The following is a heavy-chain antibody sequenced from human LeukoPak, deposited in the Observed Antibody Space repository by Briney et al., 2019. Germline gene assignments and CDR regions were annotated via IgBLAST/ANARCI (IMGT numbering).Heavy chain of an antibody. D-gene: IGHD2-2*01. Sequence: PGGSLRLSCAASGFTVSSNYMSWVRQAPGKGLEWVSSISSSSSYIYYADSVKGRFTISRDNAKNSLYLQMNSLRAEDTAVYYCARDLRPCSSTSCYSRNIYYYYGMDVWGQGATVTVSS. J-gene: IGHJ6*02. CDR2: ISSSSSYI. V-gene: IGHV3-21*01. CDR3: ARDLRPCSSTSCYSRNIYYYYGMDV. CDR1: GFTVSSNY.